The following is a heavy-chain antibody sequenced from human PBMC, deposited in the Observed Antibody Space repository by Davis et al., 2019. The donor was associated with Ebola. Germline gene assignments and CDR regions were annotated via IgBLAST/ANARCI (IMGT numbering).Heavy chain of an antibody. V-gene: IGHV4-59*01. D-gene: IGHD6-19*01. CDR3: ASLGSGWTGAFDI. CDR1: GGSISSYY. CDR2: IYYSGST. Sequence: PSETLSLTCTVSGGSISSYYWSWIRQPPGKGLEWIGYIYYSGSTNYNPSLKSRVTISVDTSKNQFSLKLSSVTAADTAVYYCASLGSGWTGAFDIWGQGTMVTVSS. J-gene: IGHJ3*02.